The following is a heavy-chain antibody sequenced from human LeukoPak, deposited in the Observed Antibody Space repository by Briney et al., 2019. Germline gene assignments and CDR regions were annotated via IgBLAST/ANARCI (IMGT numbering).Heavy chain of an antibody. CDR3: AKLDEAVAEPNDFDY. CDR2: IYHSGST. Sequence: SETLSLTCTVSGGSLIHYYWSWIRQPPGKGLEWIGYIYHSGSTNYNPPLKGRATISVDTSKNQISLRLSSVTAADTAVYYCAKLDEAVAEPNDFDYWGQGTLVTVSS. D-gene: IGHD6-19*01. J-gene: IGHJ4*02. V-gene: IGHV4-59*01. CDR1: GGSLIHYY.